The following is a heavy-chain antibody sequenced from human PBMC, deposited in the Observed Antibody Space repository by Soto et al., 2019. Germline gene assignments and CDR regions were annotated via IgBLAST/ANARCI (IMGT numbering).Heavy chain of an antibody. J-gene: IGHJ4*02. D-gene: IGHD2-15*01. CDR2: VSTSGRST. V-gene: IGHV3-64D*06. Sequence: LRLSCSASGFIFSESTIYWVRQVPGRGLEAISAVSTSGRSTYYADSVKDRFTISRDNSKNTLFLQMGSLRPEDTAIYYCVKQAHGLDGVAFDYWGQGTQVTVSS. CDR3: VKQAHGLDGVAFDY. CDR1: GFIFSEST.